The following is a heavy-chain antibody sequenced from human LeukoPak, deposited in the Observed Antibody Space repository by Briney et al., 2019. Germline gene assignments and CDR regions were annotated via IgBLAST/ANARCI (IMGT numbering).Heavy chain of an antibody. Sequence: ASVKVSCKASGYTFTGYYMHWLRQVPGQGLEWMGWINPNSGGTNYAQKFQGRVTMTRDTSISTAYMELSRLRSDDTAVYYCARSITMVRGVRDDYYYYGMDIWGQGTTVTVSS. V-gene: IGHV1-2*02. D-gene: IGHD3-10*01. CDR3: ARSITMVRGVRDDYYYYGMDI. CDR2: INPNSGGT. J-gene: IGHJ6*01. CDR1: GYTFTGYY.